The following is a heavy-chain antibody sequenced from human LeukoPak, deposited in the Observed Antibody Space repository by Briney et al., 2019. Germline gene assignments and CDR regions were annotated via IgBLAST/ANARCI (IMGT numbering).Heavy chain of an antibody. CDR2: INWNGGST. CDR3: ARHRSMGELPKF. V-gene: IGHV3-20*04. CDR1: GFTFDDYG. J-gene: IGHJ4*02. D-gene: IGHD1-26*01. Sequence: GGSLRLSCAASGFTFDDYGVSWVRQVPGQGLEWVSAINWNGGSTRYRESVKGRFTISRDTANNSVYLQMNSLSPEDTALYYCARHRSMGELPKFWGQGTLVSVSS.